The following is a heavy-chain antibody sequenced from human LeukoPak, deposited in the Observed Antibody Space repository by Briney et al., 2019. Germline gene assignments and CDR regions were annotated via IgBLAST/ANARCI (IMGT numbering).Heavy chain of an antibody. CDR3: ARGPEYGGAYYYYGMDV. D-gene: IGHD4-23*01. J-gene: IGHJ6*02. CDR2: ISSSSSYI. CDR1: GFTFSSYS. V-gene: IGHV3-21*01. Sequence: PGGSLRLSCAASGFTFSSYSMNWVRQAPGKGLEWVSSISSSSSYIYYADSVKGRFTISRDNAKNSLYLQMNSLRAEDTAVYYCARGPEYGGAYYYYGMDVWGQGTTVTVSS.